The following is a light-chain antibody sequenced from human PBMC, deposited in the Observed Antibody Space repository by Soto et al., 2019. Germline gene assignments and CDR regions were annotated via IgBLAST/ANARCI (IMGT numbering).Light chain of an antibody. V-gene: IGLV2-14*03. J-gene: IGLJ1*01. Sequence: QSVLTQPASVSGSPGQSITISCTGPRSDVGAYDFVSWYQQHPDKAPKLMIYEVSNRPSGVSNRFSGSKSVNTATLTISGLQAEDEADYYCSSYTSSSTRVFGTGT. CDR1: RSDVGAYDF. CDR3: SSYTSSSTRV. CDR2: EVS.